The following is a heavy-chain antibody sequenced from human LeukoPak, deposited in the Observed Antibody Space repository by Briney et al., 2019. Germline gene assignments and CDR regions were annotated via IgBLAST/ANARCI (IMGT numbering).Heavy chain of an antibody. CDR1: GYTFTSYD. CDR3: ARRYYYDSSGYYPRPYFDY. CDR2: MNPNSGNT. D-gene: IGHD3-22*01. Sequence: ASVKVSCKVSGYTFTSYDINWVRQATGQGLEWMGWMNPNSGNTGYAQKFQGRVTMTRNTSISTAYMELSSLRSEDTAVYYCARRYYYDSSGYYPRPYFDYWGQGTLVTVSS. V-gene: IGHV1-8*01. J-gene: IGHJ4*02.